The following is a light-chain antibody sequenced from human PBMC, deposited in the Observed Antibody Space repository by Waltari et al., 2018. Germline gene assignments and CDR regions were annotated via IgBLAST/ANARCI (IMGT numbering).Light chain of an antibody. Sequence: QSALTQPASVSGSPGQSITISCTGTSSDVGGYNYVSWYQQHPGKAPKLMIYDVSNRPSWVSNRFSGSKSGNTASLTISGLQAEDEADYYCSSYTCSSTLDVVFGGGTKLTVL. CDR2: DVS. V-gene: IGLV2-14*01. J-gene: IGLJ2*01. CDR1: SSDVGGYNY. CDR3: SSYTCSSTLDVV.